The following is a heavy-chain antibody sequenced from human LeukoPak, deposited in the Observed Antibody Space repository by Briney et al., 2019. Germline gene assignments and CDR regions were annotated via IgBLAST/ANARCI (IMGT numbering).Heavy chain of an antibody. CDR2: IYTSGST. Sequence: SETLSLTCTVSGGSISSYHWNWIRQPAGKGLEWIGRIYTSGSTNYNPSLKSRVTISVDTSKNQFSLKLSSVTAADTAVYYCARGRKRWLQFENWFDPWGQGTLVTVSS. V-gene: IGHV4-4*07. J-gene: IGHJ5*02. D-gene: IGHD5-24*01. CDR3: ARGRKRWLQFENWFDP. CDR1: GGSISSYH.